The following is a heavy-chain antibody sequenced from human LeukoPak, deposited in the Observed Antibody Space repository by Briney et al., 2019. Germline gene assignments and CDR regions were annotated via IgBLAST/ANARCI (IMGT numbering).Heavy chain of an antibody. D-gene: IGHD3-16*02. CDR2: ISSSSSYI. CDR1: GFTFSSYS. CDR3: ARAMADYVWGSYRYKDY. J-gene: IGHJ4*02. V-gene: IGHV3-21*01. Sequence: GGSLRLSCAASGFTFSSYSMNWVRQAPGKGLEWVSSISSSSSYIYYADSVKGRFTISRDNAKNSLYLQMNSLRAEDTAVYYCARAMADYVWGSYRYKDYWGQGTLVTVSS.